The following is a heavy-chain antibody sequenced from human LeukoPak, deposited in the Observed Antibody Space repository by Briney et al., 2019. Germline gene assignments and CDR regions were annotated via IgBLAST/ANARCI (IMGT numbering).Heavy chain of an antibody. CDR2: ISISSNYI. J-gene: IGHJ3*02. V-gene: IGHV3-21*01. D-gene: IGHD3-3*01. CDR3: ARGSRLGVVGRDAFDI. CDR1: GFTFSRYS. Sequence: PGGSLRLPCAASGFTFSRYSMNWVRQAPGKGLEWVSSISISSNYIYYPDSLKGRFTISRDNAKNSLYLQINGLRAEDTAVYYCARGSRLGVVGRDAFDIWGQGTMVTVSS.